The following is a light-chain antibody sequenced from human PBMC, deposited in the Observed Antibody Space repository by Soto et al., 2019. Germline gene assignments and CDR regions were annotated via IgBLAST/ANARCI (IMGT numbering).Light chain of an antibody. CDR3: QQYNNWPWT. J-gene: IGKJ1*01. CDR2: GAS. CDR1: QTVTSN. Sequence: EIVMTQSPATLSVSARERATLSCRASQTVTSNLAWYQQKPGQAPRLLIYGASNRATGIPARFSGSGSGTEFTLTISSLQSEDFAVYYCQQYNNWPWTFGQGTKV. V-gene: IGKV3D-15*01.